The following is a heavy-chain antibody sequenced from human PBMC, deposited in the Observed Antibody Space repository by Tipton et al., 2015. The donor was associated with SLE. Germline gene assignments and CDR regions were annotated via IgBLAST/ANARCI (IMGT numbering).Heavy chain of an antibody. CDR2: IYYSGST. CDR1: GGSISSSSYY. D-gene: IGHD2-21*01. Sequence: LRLSCTVSGGSISSSSYYWGWIRQPPGKGLEWIGSIYYSGSTYYNPSLKSRVTISVDTSKNQFSLKLSSVTAADTAVYHCARAGGGDSNWFDPWGQGTLVTVSS. J-gene: IGHJ5*02. CDR3: ARAGGGDSNWFDP. V-gene: IGHV4-39*07.